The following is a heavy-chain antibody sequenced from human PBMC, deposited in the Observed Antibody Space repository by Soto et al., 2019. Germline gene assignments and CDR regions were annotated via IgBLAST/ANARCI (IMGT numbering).Heavy chain of an antibody. CDR1: GFTFSTFS. D-gene: IGHD3-10*01. CDR2: ISGGGRPI. V-gene: IGHV3-48*02. J-gene: IGHJ4*02. Sequence: EVQLVESGGGSVQPGGSLRLSCAASGFTFSTFSMNWVRQAPGRGLEWISYISGGGRPISYADSVKGRFTISRDNAKNSLYLQMDSLTDEDTAAYYCARDLGGAFASWGQGTLVTVSS. CDR3: ARDLGGAFAS.